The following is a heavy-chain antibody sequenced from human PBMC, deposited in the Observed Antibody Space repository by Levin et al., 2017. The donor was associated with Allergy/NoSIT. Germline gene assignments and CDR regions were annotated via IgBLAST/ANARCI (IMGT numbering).Heavy chain of an antibody. V-gene: IGHV3-21*01. CDR3: ASSAGGARFSFDY. CDR2: ISSSSSYI. D-gene: IGHD2-8*02. CDR1: GFTFSSYS. J-gene: IGHJ4*02. Sequence: AGGSLRLSCAASGFTFSSYSMNWVRQAPGKGLEWVSSISSSSSYIYYADSVKGRFTISRDNAKNSLYLQMNSLRAEDTAVYYCASSAGGARFSFDYWGQGTLVTVSS.